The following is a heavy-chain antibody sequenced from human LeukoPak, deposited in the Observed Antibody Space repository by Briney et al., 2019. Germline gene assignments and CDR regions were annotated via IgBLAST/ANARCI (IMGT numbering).Heavy chain of an antibody. CDR3: ARDRSLDY. V-gene: IGHV1-2*02. J-gene: IGHJ4*02. Sequence: EASVKVSCKASGYTFTGYYMHWVRQAPGQGLEWMGWINPNSGGTNYAQKFQGRVTMTRETSISTAYMELSRLRADDTAVYYCARDRSLDYWGQGTLVTVSS. CDR1: GYTFTGYY. CDR2: INPNSGGT.